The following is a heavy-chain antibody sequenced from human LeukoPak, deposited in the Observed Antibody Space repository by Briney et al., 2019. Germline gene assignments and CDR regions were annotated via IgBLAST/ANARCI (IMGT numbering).Heavy chain of an antibody. V-gene: IGHV3-11*01. CDR1: GFTFSDYY. Sequence: PGGSLRLSCAASGFTFSDYYMSWIRQAPGKGLECVSYIGSSSSTIYYADSVKGRFTISRDNSKNTLYLQMNSLRAEDTAVYYCARVTYYYDSSGYYSIGWFDPWGQGTLVTVSS. D-gene: IGHD3-22*01. CDR2: IGSSSSTI. J-gene: IGHJ5*02. CDR3: ARVTYYYDSSGYYSIGWFDP.